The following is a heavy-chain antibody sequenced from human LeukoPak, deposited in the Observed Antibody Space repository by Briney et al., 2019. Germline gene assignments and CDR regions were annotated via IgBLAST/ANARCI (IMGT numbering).Heavy chain of an antibody. CDR3: VRGAGTRGDY. V-gene: IGHV3-30-3*01. CDR2: ISYDGSNK. D-gene: IGHD3-10*01. CDR1: GFTFSSYA. J-gene: IGHJ4*02. Sequence: GGSLRLSCAASGFTFSSYAMHWVRQAPGKGLEWVAVISYDGSNKYYADSVKGRFTISRDNAKNSLYLQMNSLRAEDTAVYYCVRGAGTRGDYWGQGTLVTVFS.